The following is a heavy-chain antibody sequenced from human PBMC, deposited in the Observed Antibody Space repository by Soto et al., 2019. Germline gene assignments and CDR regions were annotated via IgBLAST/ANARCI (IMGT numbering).Heavy chain of an antibody. D-gene: IGHD3-10*01. Sequence: SETLSLTCTVSGGSFTSGGTYWSRLRPPPGKVLEWIGYTHSCGSTYYNPSLKIRVTISVDTSKNQFSLKLSSVTAADTAVYYCARDSHYGSGSYYTVYYYYYAMDVWGKGTTVT. CDR2: THSCGST. V-gene: IGHV4-30-4*01. J-gene: IGHJ6*04. CDR1: GGSFTSGGTY. CDR3: ARDSHYGSGSYYTVYYYYYAMDV.